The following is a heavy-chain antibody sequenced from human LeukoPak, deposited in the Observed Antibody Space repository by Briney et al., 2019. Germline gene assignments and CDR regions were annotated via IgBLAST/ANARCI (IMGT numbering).Heavy chain of an antibody. Sequence: PGGSLRLSCEASGFAFSNHAMTWVRQAPGGGLQWVSTISDTGKTTFYRDSVRGRFTISRDISNNTLYLQMDGLRADDTAVYYCARGGAYDYGVLDAWGQGTLVTVSS. D-gene: IGHD4/OR15-4a*01. V-gene: IGHV3-23*01. J-gene: IGHJ5*02. CDR1: GFAFSNHA. CDR2: ISDTGKTT. CDR3: ARGGAYDYGVLDA.